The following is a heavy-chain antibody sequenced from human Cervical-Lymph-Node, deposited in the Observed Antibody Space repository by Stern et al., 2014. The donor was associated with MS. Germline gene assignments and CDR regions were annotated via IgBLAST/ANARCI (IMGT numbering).Heavy chain of an antibody. CDR1: GYTFTNYY. D-gene: IGHD1-7*01. V-gene: IGHV1-46*01. CDR2: INPSVDVT. J-gene: IGHJ4*02. CDR3: AREGENYQPLDY. Sequence: QVQLVQSGAEVKKPGASVKVSCKASGYTFTNYYIHWVRQAPGHGLEWMGVINPSVDVTIYARKFLGRVTVTRDTSTRTVYMELSSLRSEDTAVYYCAREGENYQPLDYWGQGALVTVSS.